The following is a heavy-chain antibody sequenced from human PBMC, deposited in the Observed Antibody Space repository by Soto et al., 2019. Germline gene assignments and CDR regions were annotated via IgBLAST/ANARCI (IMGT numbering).Heavy chain of an antibody. CDR3: AREGVAIDY. Sequence: QVQLVESGGGVVQPGRSLRLSCAASGFTFSSYAMHWVRQAPGKGLEWVAVISYDGSNKYYADSVKGRFTISRDNSKNTLYLQMNSLRAEDMAVYYCAREGVAIDYWGQGTLVTVSS. CDR1: GFTFSSYA. CDR2: ISYDGSNK. D-gene: IGHD5-12*01. J-gene: IGHJ4*02. V-gene: IGHV3-30-3*01.